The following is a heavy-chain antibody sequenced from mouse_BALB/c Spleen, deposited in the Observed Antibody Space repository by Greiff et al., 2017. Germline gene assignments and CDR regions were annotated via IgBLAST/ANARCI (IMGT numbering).Heavy chain of an antibody. Sequence: VQLQESGAELVRPGTSVKVSCKASGYAFTNYLIEWVKQRPGQGLEWIGVINPGSGGTNYNEKFKGKATLTADKSSSTAYMQLSSLTSDDSAVYFCARRATDYFDYWGQGTTLTVAT. D-gene: IGHD4-1*02. V-gene: IGHV1-54*01. CDR3: ARRATDYFDY. CDR2: INPGSGGT. J-gene: IGHJ2*01. CDR1: GYAFTNYL.